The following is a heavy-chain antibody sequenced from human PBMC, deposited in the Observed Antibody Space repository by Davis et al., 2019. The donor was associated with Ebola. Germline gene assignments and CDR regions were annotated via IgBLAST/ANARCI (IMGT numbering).Heavy chain of an antibody. Sequence: ESLKISCAASGFTFSSYSMNWVRQAPGKGLEWVSYISSSSSTIYYADSVKGRFTISRDNSKNTLYLQMSSLRAEDTAVYYCARGRQTFDPWGQGTLVTVSS. J-gene: IGHJ5*02. CDR3: ARGRQTFDP. CDR1: GFTFSSYS. CDR2: ISSSSSTI. D-gene: IGHD1-1*01. V-gene: IGHV3-48*01.